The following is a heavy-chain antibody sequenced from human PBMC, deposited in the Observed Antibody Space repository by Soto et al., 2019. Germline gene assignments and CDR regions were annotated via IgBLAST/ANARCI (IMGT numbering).Heavy chain of an antibody. D-gene: IGHD1-1*01. CDR2: IYYSGST. CDR3: ASGGGGKLAGFDY. Sequence: SELLSLTCTVSDGSIRSGDYYWSRIRQPPGKGLEWIGYIYYSGSTYYNPSLKSRVTISVDTSKNQFSLKLSSVTAADTAVYYCASGGGGKLAGFDYWGQGTLVTVSS. CDR1: DGSIRSGDYY. J-gene: IGHJ4*02. V-gene: IGHV4-30-4*01.